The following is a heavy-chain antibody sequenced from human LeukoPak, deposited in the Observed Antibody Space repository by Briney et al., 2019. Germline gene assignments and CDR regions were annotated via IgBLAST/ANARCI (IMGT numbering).Heavy chain of an antibody. V-gene: IGHV1-3*01. CDR3: ARPPLRSSWYEY. Sequence: ASVKVSCKASGYTFTSYAMHWVRQAPGQRLEWMGWINAGNGNTKYSQKFQGRVTITRDTSASTDYMELSSLRSEDTAVYYCARPPLRSSWYEYWGQGTLVTVSS. CDR2: INAGNGNT. J-gene: IGHJ4*02. CDR1: GYTFTSYA. D-gene: IGHD6-13*01.